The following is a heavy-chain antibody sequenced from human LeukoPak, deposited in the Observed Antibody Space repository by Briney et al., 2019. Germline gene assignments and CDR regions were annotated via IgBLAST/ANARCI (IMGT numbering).Heavy chain of an antibody. V-gene: IGHV3-48*03. D-gene: IGHD3-10*02. CDR3: AELGITMIGGV. CDR1: GFTFSTYE. CDR2: ISSSGSTI. Sequence: GGSLRLSCAASGFTFSTYEMNWVRQAPGKGLEWVSYISSSGSTIYYADSVRGRFTISRDNAKNSLYLQMNSLRAEDTAVYYCAELGITMIGGVWGKGTTVTISS. J-gene: IGHJ6*04.